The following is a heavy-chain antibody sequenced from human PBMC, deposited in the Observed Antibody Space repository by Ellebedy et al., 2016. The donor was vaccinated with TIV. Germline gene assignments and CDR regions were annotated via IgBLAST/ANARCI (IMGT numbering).Heavy chain of an antibody. Sequence: SETLSLTCAVSGVSITSHFWTWIRQPAGGGLEWIGRLHPSGTPNYNPSLKRRVIMSRDTSKDQFSLKLSSLTAADTAVYYCARHGPQWFDAFDLWGQGTLVTVSS. J-gene: IGHJ3*01. CDR3: ARHGPQWFDAFDL. D-gene: IGHD3-22*01. CDR1: GVSITSHF. CDR2: LHPSGTP. V-gene: IGHV4-4*07.